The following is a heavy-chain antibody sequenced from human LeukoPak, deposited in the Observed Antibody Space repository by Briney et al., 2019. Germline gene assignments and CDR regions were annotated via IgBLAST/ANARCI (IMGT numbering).Heavy chain of an antibody. V-gene: IGHV3-21*04. Sequence: GGSLRLSCAASGFTFSSYSMNWVRQAPGKGLEWVSSISSSSSYIYYADSVKGRFNISRDNSKSTLYLQMNSLRAEDTAVYYCATGYQYYDHYYMDVWGKGTTVTISS. CDR2: ISSSSSYI. D-gene: IGHD6-25*01. CDR3: ATGYQYYDHYYMDV. CDR1: GFTFSSYS. J-gene: IGHJ6*03.